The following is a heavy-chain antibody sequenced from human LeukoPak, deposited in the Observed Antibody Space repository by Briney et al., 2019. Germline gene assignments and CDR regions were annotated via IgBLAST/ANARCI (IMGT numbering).Heavy chain of an antibody. CDR3: ARENYDILTGYVPTYYYYGMDV. CDR1: GGSISSGGYY. Sequence: PSETLSLTCTVSGGSISSGGYYWSWIRQHPGKGLEWIGYIYYSGSTYYNPSLKSRVTISVDTSKNQFSLKLSSVTAADTAVYYCARENYDILTGYVPTYYYYGMDVWGQGTTVTVSS. V-gene: IGHV4-31*03. CDR2: IYYSGST. D-gene: IGHD3-9*01. J-gene: IGHJ6*02.